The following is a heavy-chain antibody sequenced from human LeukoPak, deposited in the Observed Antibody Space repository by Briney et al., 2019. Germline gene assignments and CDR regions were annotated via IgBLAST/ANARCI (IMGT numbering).Heavy chain of an antibody. V-gene: IGHV3-30-3*01. CDR2: ISYDGSNK. CDR1: GFTFSSYA. CDR3: ARGPLYDFWSGYYTGGIDY. J-gene: IGHJ4*02. Sequence: PGRSLRLSCAASGFTFSSYAMHWVRQAPGKGLEWVAVISYDGSNKYYADSVKGRFTISRDNSKNTLYLQMNSLRAEDTAVYYCARGPLYDFWSGYYTGGIDYWGQGTLVTVSS. D-gene: IGHD3-3*01.